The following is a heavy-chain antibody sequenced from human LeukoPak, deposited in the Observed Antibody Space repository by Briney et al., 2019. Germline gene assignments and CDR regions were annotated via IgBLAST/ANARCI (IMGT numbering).Heavy chain of an antibody. V-gene: IGHV1-18*01. Sequence: ASVKVSCKASGYTFTSYGISWVRQAPGQGLEWMGWISAYNGNTSYAQKLQGRVTMTTDTSTSTAYMELRSLRSDDTAVYYCARDLTGELPPPRVDYWGQGTLVTVSS. CDR2: ISAYNGNT. CDR3: ARDLTGELPPPRVDY. CDR1: GYTFTSYG. D-gene: IGHD1-26*01. J-gene: IGHJ4*02.